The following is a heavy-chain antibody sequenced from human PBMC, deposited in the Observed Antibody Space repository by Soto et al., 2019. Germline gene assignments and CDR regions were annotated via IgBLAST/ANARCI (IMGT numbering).Heavy chain of an antibody. V-gene: IGHV1-18*01. CDR3: ARGELSFYYLDY. J-gene: IGHJ4*02. CDR2: IGAYNGNT. Sequence: GASVKVSCKASAYTFTAYGISWVRQAPGQGLEWLGWIGAYNGNTNYPQKLQGRVTMTTDTSTSTAYMEMRSLRSDDTAVYYCARGELSFYYLDYWGQGTLVPVSS. CDR1: AYTFTAYG. D-gene: IGHD3-16*02.